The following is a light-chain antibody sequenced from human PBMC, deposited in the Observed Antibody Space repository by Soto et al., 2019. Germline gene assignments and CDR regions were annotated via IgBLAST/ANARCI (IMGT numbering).Light chain of an antibody. J-gene: IGKJ2*01. CDR1: QSLEHSDGNTY. CDR2: KVS. Sequence: EIVMTQTPLSSPVTLGQPASISCRSSQSLEHSDGNTYLSWLQQRPGQPPRLLIYKVSHRFSGXPXRXNGSGAVTDFTLKISRVEAEDVGVYYCMQATHFPPYTFGQGTKLEIK. V-gene: IGKV2-24*01. CDR3: MQATHFPPYT.